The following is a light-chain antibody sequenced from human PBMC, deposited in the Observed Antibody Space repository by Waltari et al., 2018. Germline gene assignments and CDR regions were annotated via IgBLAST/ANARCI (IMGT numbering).Light chain of an antibody. CDR2: GKN. Sequence: SSELTQDPAVSVALGQAVRITCQGDSVRGYYASQYQQKPGQAPVLVIYGKNNRPSGIPDRFSGSSSGNTASLTITGAQAEDEADYYCNSRDSSGNHYVFGTGTKVTVL. CDR3: NSRDSSGNHYV. CDR1: SVRGYY. V-gene: IGLV3-19*01. J-gene: IGLJ1*01.